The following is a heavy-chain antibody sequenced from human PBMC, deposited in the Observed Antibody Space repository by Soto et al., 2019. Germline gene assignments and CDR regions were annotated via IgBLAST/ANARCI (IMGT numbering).Heavy chain of an antibody. D-gene: IGHD5-18*01. CDR1: GGSVSSSSCY. CDR2: IYYSGST. CDR3: ARGRGDTAMAWYY. Sequence: PSETLSLTCTVSGGSVSSSSCYWGWIRQPPGKGLEWIGSIYYSGSTKYNPSLKSRVTISVDTSKNQFSLKLSSVTAADTAVYYCARGRGDTAMAWYYWGQGTLVTVSS. V-gene: IGHV4-39*07. J-gene: IGHJ4*02.